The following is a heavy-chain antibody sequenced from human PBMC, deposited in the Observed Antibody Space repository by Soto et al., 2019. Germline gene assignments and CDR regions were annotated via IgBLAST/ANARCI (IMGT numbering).Heavy chain of an antibody. V-gene: IGHV3-74*01. CDR3: AKRGVDTFGLSY. CDR2: INTDGSST. CDR1: GFTFSSFW. D-gene: IGHD3-10*01. Sequence: EVQLVESGGGLVQPGGSLRLSCAVSGFTFSSFWMHWVRQAPGEGLVWVSRINTDGSSTSYADSVKGRFTISRDNAKNTLHLQMNSLRVEDTAMYYCAKRGVDTFGLSYWGQATLVTVSS. J-gene: IGHJ4*02.